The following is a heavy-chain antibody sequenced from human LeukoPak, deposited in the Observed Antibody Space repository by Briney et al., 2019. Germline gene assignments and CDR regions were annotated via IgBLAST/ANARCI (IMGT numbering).Heavy chain of an antibody. Sequence: VGALRLSCAASGFTLSSYAMSWVRQAPGKGLEWVSAISGRGGSTYYADSVKGRFTISRDNSKNTLYLQMNSLRAEDTAVYYCAKMSLTGFDYWGQGTLVTVSS. J-gene: IGHJ4*02. D-gene: IGHD3-9*01. CDR2: ISGRGGST. CDR1: GFTLSSYA. V-gene: IGHV3-23*01. CDR3: AKMSLTGFDY.